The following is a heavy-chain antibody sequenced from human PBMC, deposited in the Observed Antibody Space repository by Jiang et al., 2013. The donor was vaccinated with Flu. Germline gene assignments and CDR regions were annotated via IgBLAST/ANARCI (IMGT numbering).Heavy chain of an antibody. V-gene: IGHV4-39*01. J-gene: IGHJ4*02. CDR3: ARHGLGELLDFDY. D-gene: IGHD3-10*01. CDR2: IYYSGST. Sequence: LLKPSETLSLTCTVSGGSISSSSYYWGWIRQPPGKGLEWIGSIYYSGSTYYNPSLKSRVTISVDTSKNQFSLKLSSVTAADTAVYYCARHGLGELLDFDYWGQGTLVTVSS. CDR1: GGSISSSSYY.